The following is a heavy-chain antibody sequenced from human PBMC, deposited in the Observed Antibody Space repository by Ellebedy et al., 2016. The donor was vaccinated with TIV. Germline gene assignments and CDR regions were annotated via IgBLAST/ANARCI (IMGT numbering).Heavy chain of an antibody. J-gene: IGHJ4*02. V-gene: IGHV3-53*01. CDR2: IYSGGST. D-gene: IGHD3-10*01. CDR1: GFTVSSNY. CDR3: AKAMVRGVIILYYFDY. Sequence: GESLKISXAASGFTVSSNYMSWVRQAPGKGLEWVSVIYSGGSTYYADSVKGRFTISRDNAKNTLYLQMNSLRAEDTAIYYCAKAMVRGVIILYYFDYWGQGTLVTVSS.